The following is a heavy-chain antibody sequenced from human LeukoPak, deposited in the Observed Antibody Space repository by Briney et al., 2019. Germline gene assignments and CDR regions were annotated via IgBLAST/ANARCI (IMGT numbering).Heavy chain of an antibody. D-gene: IGHD2-2*01. CDR1: GGSIGSGGYN. J-gene: IGHJ5*02. V-gene: IGHV4-31*03. Sequence: SETLSLTCTVSGGSIGSGGYNWGWIRQHPGKGLEWIGYIYSSESSYYNPSLKSRVTISVDTSKNQFSLKLSSVTAADTAVYYCARRLTQYDCFDPWGQGILVTVSS. CDR3: ARRLTQYDCFDP. CDR2: IYSSESS.